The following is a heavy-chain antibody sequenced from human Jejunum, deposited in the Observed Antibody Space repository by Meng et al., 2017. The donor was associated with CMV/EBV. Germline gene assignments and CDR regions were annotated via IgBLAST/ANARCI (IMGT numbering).Heavy chain of an antibody. V-gene: IGHV3-21*01. CDR2: ISISSFM. J-gene: IGHJ4*02. CDR3: ARVFKGGNYFDY. D-gene: IGHD1-26*01. Sequence: AASGFSFRRYGMQWVRQAPGKGLEWVSSISISSFMYYADSVKGRFTISRDNAKNSLYLQMNSLRAEDTAVYYCARVFKGGNYFDYWGQGTQVTVSS. CDR1: GFSFRRYG.